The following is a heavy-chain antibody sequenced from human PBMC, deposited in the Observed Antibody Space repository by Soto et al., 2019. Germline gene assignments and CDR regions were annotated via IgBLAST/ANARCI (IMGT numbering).Heavy chain of an antibody. J-gene: IGHJ4*02. D-gene: IGHD3-9*01. CDR3: ARGGAYYDILPGSSNYLDF. V-gene: IGHV1-69*01. Sequence: AFLVKGSCKAAVGALSGYAIGWVRQAPGQGLEWMGGIIPIFGTANYAQKFQGRVTITADESTSTAYMELSSLRSEDTAVYYCARGGAYYDILPGSSNYLDFWGQGTMVTVSS. CDR1: VGALSGYA. CDR2: IIPIFGTA.